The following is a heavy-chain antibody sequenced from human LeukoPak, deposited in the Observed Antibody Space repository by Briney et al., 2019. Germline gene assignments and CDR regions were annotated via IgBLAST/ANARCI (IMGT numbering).Heavy chain of an antibody. CDR3: ARGPAYSSSGFDP. V-gene: IGHV4-59*12. J-gene: IGHJ5*02. D-gene: IGHD6-13*01. CDR1: SGSISSNY. CDR2: IYYSGST. Sequence: SETLSLTCTVSSGSISSNYWSWIRQPPGKGLEWIGYIYYSGSTNYNPSLKSRVTISVDTSKNQFSLKLSSVTAADTAVYYCARGPAYSSSGFDPWGQGTLVTVSS.